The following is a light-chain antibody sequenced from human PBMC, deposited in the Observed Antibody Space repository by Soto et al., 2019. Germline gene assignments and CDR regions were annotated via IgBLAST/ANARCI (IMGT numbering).Light chain of an antibody. CDR2: GNS. CDR1: SSNIGAGHD. V-gene: IGLV1-40*01. CDR3: QSYDSSLSGYVV. Sequence: QSVLTQPPSVSGAPGQRVTISCTGSSSNIGAGHDVHWYQQLPGTAPKLLIYGNSNRPSGVPDRFSGSKSGTSASLAITGLQAEDEADYSCQSYDSSLSGYVVFGGGTKLTVL. J-gene: IGLJ2*01.